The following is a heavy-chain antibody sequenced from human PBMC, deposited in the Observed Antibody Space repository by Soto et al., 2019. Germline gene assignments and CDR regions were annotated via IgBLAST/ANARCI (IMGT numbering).Heavy chain of an antibody. CDR2: INHSGST. V-gene: IGHV4-34*01. CDR3: ARGYPHVLLWFGDSWFDP. CDR1: GGSFSGYY. Sequence: NPSETLSLTRAVYGGSFSGYYWSWIRQPPGKGLEWIGEINHSGSTNYNPSLKSRVTISVDTSKNQSSLKLSSVTAADTAVYYCARGYPHVLLWFGDSWFDPWGQGTLVTVSS. D-gene: IGHD3-10*01. J-gene: IGHJ5*02.